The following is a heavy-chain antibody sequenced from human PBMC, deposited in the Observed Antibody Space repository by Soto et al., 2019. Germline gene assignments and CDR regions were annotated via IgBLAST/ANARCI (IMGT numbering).Heavy chain of an antibody. Sequence: AALVKVSCKAAGGTFSRDAVSWVRQDNGQGLEWMGGIIPIFGTANYAQKFQGRVTITADESTSTAYMELSSLRSEDTAVYYCARDISARRYGSGSYHWFDPWGQGTLVTVSP. CDR3: ARDISARRYGSGSYHWFDP. CDR2: IIPIFGTA. CDR1: GGTFSRDA. J-gene: IGHJ5*02. V-gene: IGHV1-69*01. D-gene: IGHD3-10*01.